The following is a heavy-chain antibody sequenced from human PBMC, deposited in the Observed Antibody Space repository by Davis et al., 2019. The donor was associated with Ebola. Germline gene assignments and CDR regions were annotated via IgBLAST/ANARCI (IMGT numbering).Heavy chain of an antibody. J-gene: IGHJ6*04. CDR1: VITFSSYA. Sequence: GESLKISCTDSVITFSSYAMPWLRHAPANGLSSVSAIIGSACSTYYADSVKGRFTISRDNSKKTLYLQMNSLRAEDTAVYYCAKSGLSFGVVKYHYGMDVWGKGTTVTVSS. D-gene: IGHD3-3*01. CDR2: IIGSACST. V-gene: IGHV3-23*01. CDR3: AKSGLSFGVVKYHYGMDV.